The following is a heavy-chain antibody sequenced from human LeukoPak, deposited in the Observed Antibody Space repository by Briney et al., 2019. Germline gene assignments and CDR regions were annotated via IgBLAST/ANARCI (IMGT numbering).Heavy chain of an antibody. D-gene: IGHD1-26*01. Sequence: PSETLSLTCTVSGYSISSGYYWGWIRQPPGKGLEWIGSIYHSGSTYYNPSLKSRVTISVDTSKNQFSLKLSSVTAADTAVYYCARGFVGATDAFDIWGQGTMVTVSS. J-gene: IGHJ3*02. CDR3: ARGFVGATDAFDI. CDR1: GYSISSGYY. V-gene: IGHV4-38-2*02. CDR2: IYHSGST.